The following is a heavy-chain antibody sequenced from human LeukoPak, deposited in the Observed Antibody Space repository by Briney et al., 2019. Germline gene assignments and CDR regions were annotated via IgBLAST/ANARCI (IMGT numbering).Heavy chain of an antibody. J-gene: IGHJ6*03. D-gene: IGHD2-15*01. CDR2: INPSGGST. CDR1: GYTFTSYY. V-gene: IGHV1-46*01. CDR3: ARDPAPYCSGGSCYYYYMDV. Sequence: ASVKVSCKASGYTFTSYYMHWVRQAPGQGLEWMGIINPSGGSTSYAQKFQGRVTMTRDTSISTAYMELSRLRSDDTAVYYCARDPAPYCSGGSCYYYYMDVWGKGTTVTVSS.